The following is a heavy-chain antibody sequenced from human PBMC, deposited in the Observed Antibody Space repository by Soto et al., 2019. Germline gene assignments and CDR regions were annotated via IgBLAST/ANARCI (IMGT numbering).Heavy chain of an antibody. V-gene: IGHV4-34*01. CDR2: INHSGST. J-gene: IGHJ5*02. D-gene: IGHD3-10*01. Sequence: SETLSLTCAVYGGSFSGYYWTWIRQPPGTGLEWIGEINHSGSTNYNPSLKSRVTISVDTSKNQFSLKLTSVTAADTAVYYCASYYGSGSYYNWFDPWGQGTLVTVSS. CDR3: ASYYGSGSYYNWFDP. CDR1: GGSFSGYY.